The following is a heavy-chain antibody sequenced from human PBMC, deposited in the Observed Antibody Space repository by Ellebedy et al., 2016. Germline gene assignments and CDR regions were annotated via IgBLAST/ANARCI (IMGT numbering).Heavy chain of an antibody. Sequence: GESLKISXAASGFTFSSYWMSWVRQAPGKGLEWVANIKQDGSEKYYVDSVKGRFTISRDNAKNSLYLQMNSLRAEDTAVYYCARYDSDYADHDWFNPWGQGTLVTVSS. CDR3: ARYDSDYADHDWFNP. J-gene: IGHJ5*02. CDR2: IKQDGSEK. CDR1: GFTFSSYW. V-gene: IGHV3-7*01. D-gene: IGHD4/OR15-4a*01.